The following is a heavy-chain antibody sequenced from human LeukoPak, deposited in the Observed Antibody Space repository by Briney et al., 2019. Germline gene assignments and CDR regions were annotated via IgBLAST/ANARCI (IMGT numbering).Heavy chain of an antibody. CDR1: GYTFTSYG. CDR3: ARGAGYDYVWGSYRYGIGY. CDR2: ISAYNGNT. Sequence: GASVKVSCKASGYTFTSYGISWVRQAPGQGLEWMGWISAYNGNTNYAQKLQGRVTMTTDTSTSTAYMELRSLRSDDTAVYYCARGAGYDYVWGSYRYGIGYWGQGTLVTVSS. J-gene: IGHJ4*02. V-gene: IGHV1-18*01. D-gene: IGHD3-16*02.